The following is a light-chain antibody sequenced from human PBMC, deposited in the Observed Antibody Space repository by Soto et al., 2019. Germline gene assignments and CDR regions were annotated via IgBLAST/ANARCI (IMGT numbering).Light chain of an antibody. J-gene: IGKJ2*01. CDR3: QQYHDWPPLT. V-gene: IGKV3-15*01. Sequence: EIVMTQSPATLSVSPGERATLSCRASQSVSGKLAWYQQKSGQAPRLLIHGASTRATGIPARFSGSGSGTEFTLTISSLQSEDFAVYYCQQYHDWPPLTFGQGTKLEIK. CDR1: QSVSGK. CDR2: GAS.